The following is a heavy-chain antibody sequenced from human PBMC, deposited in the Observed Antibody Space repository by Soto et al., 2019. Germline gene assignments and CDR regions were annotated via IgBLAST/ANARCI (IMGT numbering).Heavy chain of an antibody. CDR3: ARXRFLEWLLSPYYYGMDV. D-gene: IGHD3-3*01. J-gene: IGHJ6*02. V-gene: IGHV3-7*01. CDR1: GFTFSSYW. CDR2: IKQDGSEK. Sequence: QPGGSLRLSCAASGFTFSSYWMSWVRQAPGKGLEWVANIKQDGSEKYYVDSVKGRFTISRDNAKNSLYLQMNSLRAEDTAVYYCARXRFLEWLLSPYYYGMDVWGQGTTVTVSS.